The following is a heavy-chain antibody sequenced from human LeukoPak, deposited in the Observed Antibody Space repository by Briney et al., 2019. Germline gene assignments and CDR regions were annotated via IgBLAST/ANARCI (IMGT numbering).Heavy chain of an antibody. Sequence: GGSLKLSYAASGFTFSDYYVSWIRQAPRKGLEWVSYISSSGSTIYYADSVKGRFTISRDNAKNSLYLQMNSLRAEDTAVYYCARDLEPSSGSTFDYWGQGTLVTVSS. CDR3: ARDLEPSSGSTFDY. CDR1: GFTFSDYY. D-gene: IGHD3-3*01. J-gene: IGHJ4*02. V-gene: IGHV3-11*01. CDR2: ISSSGSTI.